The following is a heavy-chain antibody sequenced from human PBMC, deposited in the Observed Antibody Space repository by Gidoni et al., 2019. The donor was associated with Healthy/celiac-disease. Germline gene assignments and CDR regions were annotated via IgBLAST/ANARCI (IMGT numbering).Heavy chain of an antibody. Sequence: QVQLVQSGAEVKKPGASVKVSCKASGYTFTSYYMHWVRQAPGQGLEWMGIINPSGGSTSYAQKFQGRVTMTRDTSTSTVYMELSSLRSEDTAVYYCARDFALYYDSSGYHFDYWGQGTLVTVSS. CDR2: INPSGGST. V-gene: IGHV1-46*01. D-gene: IGHD3-22*01. CDR1: GYTFTSYY. CDR3: ARDFALYYDSSGYHFDY. J-gene: IGHJ4*02.